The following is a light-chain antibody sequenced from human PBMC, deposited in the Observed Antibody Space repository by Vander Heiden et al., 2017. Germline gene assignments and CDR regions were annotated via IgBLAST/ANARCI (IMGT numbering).Light chain of an antibody. V-gene: IGKV2-28*01. CDR2: LGS. J-gene: IGKJ2*01. Sequence: DIVMTQSPLSLPVTPGEPASISCRSTQSLLHSNTYDYLNWYLQKPGQSPQLLIYLGSNRASGVPDRFSGSGSGTDFTLKISRVEAEDVGIYYCVQALQTPYTFGQGTKLKIK. CDR3: VQALQTPYT. CDR1: QSLLHSNTYDY.